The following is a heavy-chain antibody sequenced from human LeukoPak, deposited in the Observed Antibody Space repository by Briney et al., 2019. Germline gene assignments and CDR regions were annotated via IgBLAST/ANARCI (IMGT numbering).Heavy chain of an antibody. J-gene: IGHJ4*02. V-gene: IGHV1-46*03. CDR2: INPSGGST. CDR3: ARDLEPFYGGKGEDY. Sequence: ASVKVSCKASGYTFTSYYMHWVRQAPGQGLEWMGIINPSGGSTSYAQKFRGRVTMTRDTSTSTVYMELSSLRSEDTAVYYCARDLEPFYGGKGEDYWGQGTLVTVSS. CDR1: GYTFTSYY. D-gene: IGHD4-23*01.